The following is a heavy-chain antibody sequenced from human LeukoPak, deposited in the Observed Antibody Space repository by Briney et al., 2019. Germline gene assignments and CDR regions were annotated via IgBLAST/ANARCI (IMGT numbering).Heavy chain of an antibody. Sequence: ASVKVSCKASGGTFSSYAISWVRQAPGQGLEWMGRIIPILGIANHAQKFQGRVTITADKSTSTAYMELSSLRSEDTAVYYCARVPLAAAGSLLTDYWGQGTLVTVSS. V-gene: IGHV1-69*04. CDR3: ARVPLAAAGSLLTDY. CDR1: GGTFSSYA. J-gene: IGHJ4*02. CDR2: IIPILGIA. D-gene: IGHD6-13*01.